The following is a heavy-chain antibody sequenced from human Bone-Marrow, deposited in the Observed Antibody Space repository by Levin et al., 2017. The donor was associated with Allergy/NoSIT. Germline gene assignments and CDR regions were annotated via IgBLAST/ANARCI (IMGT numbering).Heavy chain of an antibody. Sequence: PGGSLRLSCTASGFIFSSYAMTWVRQAPGKGLEWVSAISGSGGSAYYADSVKGRFTISRDTSKNTLYLQMNSLRAEDTAIYYCAKSPSGWPTPSCGMDVWGQGTTVTVSS. CDR3: AKSPSGWPTPSCGMDV. CDR2: ISGSGGSA. CDR1: GFIFSSYA. V-gene: IGHV3-23*01. D-gene: IGHD6-19*01. J-gene: IGHJ6*02.